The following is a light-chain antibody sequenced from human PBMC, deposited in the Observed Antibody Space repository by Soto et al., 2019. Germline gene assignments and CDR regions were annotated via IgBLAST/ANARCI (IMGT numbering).Light chain of an antibody. CDR3: QHYKNYPWT. CDR2: GAS. J-gene: IGKJ1*01. Sequence: AIRMTQSPSSLSASAGDRVAIACRASQDVGRYLAWYQQKPGQAPKLLIYGASTLQSGFPSRFSGGGSGTDFTLTISCLQSEDFATYYCQHYKNYPWTFGQGTKVEIK. CDR1: QDVGRY. V-gene: IGKV1-8*01.